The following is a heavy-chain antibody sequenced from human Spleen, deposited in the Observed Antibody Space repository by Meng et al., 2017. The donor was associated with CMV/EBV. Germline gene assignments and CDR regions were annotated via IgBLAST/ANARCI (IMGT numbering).Heavy chain of an antibody. D-gene: IGHD2-15*01. CDR3: AKDPPGYCSGGSCYAGAFDI. Sequence: GGSLRLSCAASGFTFSSYAMSWVRQAPGKGLEWVSAISGSGGSTYYADSVKGRFTISRDNSKNTLYLQMNSLRAEDTAVYYCAKDPPGYCSGGSCYAGAFDIWGQGTMVTVSS. CDR2: ISGSGGST. CDR1: GFTFSSYA. V-gene: IGHV3-23*01. J-gene: IGHJ3*02.